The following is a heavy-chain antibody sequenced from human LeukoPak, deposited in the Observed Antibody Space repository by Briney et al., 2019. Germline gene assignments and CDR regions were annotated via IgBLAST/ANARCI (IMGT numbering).Heavy chain of an antibody. CDR3: ARPKYYDISTGYPQPDY. J-gene: IGHJ4*02. Sequence: SETLSLTCTVSGGSISSSSYYWGWIRQPPGKGLEWIGSIYYSGSTYYNPSLKSRVTISVDTSKNQFSLKLSSATAADTAVYYCARPKYYDISTGYPQPDYWGQGTLVTVSS. CDR1: GGSISSSSYY. CDR2: IYYSGST. D-gene: IGHD3-9*01. V-gene: IGHV4-39*01.